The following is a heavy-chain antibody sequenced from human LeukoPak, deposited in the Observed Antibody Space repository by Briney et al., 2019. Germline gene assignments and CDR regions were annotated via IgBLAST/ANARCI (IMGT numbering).Heavy chain of an antibody. D-gene: IGHD2-21*01. V-gene: IGHV4-59*01. Sequence: SETLSLTCTVSGGSISSYYWSWIRQPPGKGLEWIGYIYYSGSTNYNPPLKSRVTISVDTSKNQFSLKLSSVTAADTAVYYCARMFRTYCGGDCYYWYFDLWGRGTLVTVSS. CDR3: ARMFRTYCGGDCYYWYFDL. J-gene: IGHJ2*01. CDR2: IYYSGST. CDR1: GGSISSYY.